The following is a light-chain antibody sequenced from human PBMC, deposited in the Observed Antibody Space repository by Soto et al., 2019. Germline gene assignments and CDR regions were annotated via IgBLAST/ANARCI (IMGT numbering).Light chain of an antibody. V-gene: IGLV2-14*01. Sequence: QSALTQPASVSGSPGQSITISCTGTSSDFVYYDYVSWYLQHPGKAPKLVIFDVSDRPSGVSNRFSGSKSGNTASLTISGLQAEDEADYYCSSYTTSSTRVFGTGTKVTVL. CDR3: SSYTTSSTRV. J-gene: IGLJ1*01. CDR1: SSDFVYYDY. CDR2: DVS.